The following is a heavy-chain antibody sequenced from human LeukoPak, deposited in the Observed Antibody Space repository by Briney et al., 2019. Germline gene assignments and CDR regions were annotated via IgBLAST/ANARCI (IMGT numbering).Heavy chain of an antibody. V-gene: IGHV1-2*02. CDR2: INPNSGGT. CDR3: ASAAYYYDSSGYP. CDR1: GYTFTGYY. J-gene: IGHJ5*02. D-gene: IGHD3-22*01. Sequence: ASLKVSCKASGYTFTGYYMHWVRQAPGQGLEWMGWINPNSGGTNYAQKFQGRVTMTRDTSISTAYMELSRLRSDDTAVYYCASAAYYYDSSGYPWGQGTLVTVSS.